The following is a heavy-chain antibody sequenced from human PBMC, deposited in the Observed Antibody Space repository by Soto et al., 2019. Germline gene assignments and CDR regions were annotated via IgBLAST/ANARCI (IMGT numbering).Heavy chain of an antibody. CDR1: GGSFSGYY. CDR2: INHSGST. CDR3: ARGRNYSWDY. Sequence: PSETLSLTCAVYGGSFSGYYWSWIRQPPGKGLEWIGEINHSGSTSYNPSLKSRVTISVDTSKNQFSLKLSSVTAADTAVYYCARGRNYSWDYWGQGTLVTVSS. V-gene: IGHV4-34*01. D-gene: IGHD1-7*01. J-gene: IGHJ4*02.